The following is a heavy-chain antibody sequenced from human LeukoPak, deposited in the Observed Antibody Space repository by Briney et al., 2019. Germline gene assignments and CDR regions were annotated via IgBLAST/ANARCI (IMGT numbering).Heavy chain of an antibody. D-gene: IGHD2-21*02. J-gene: IGHJ6*02. CDR1: GYSFTSYW. CDR3: ARRDVWRIMDV. Sequence: GQSLKISCNGSGYSFTSYWIGWVRQMTGKGLEWMGIIYPGGSDTRYSPYFQGQVPISADKSMSTAYLQWSSLKASDTAMYYCARRDVWRIMDVWGQGTTVTVSS. CDR2: IYPGGSDT. V-gene: IGHV5-51*01.